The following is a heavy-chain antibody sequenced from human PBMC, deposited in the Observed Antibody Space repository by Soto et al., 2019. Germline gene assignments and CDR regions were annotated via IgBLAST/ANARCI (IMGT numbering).Heavy chain of an antibody. CDR2: VSASGLNT. Sequence: EVQLLESGGKLVQPGGPLTLSCAASGFTFSTYAMAWVRPAPGKGLEWVSGVSASGLNTDYADPVKGRFYISRDNSKNTVSLHMNSMRAEDTAVSYCAKDRPRRNSGCFFAYWGQGTPVTVSS. CDR3: AKDRPRRNSGCFFAY. J-gene: IGHJ4*02. V-gene: IGHV3-23*01. D-gene: IGHD1-7*01. CDR1: GFTFSTYA.